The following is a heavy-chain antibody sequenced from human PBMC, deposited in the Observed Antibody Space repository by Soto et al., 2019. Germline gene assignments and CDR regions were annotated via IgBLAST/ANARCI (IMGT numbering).Heavy chain of an antibody. CDR2: INPSDSYT. V-gene: IGHV5-10-1*01. D-gene: IGHD2-2*02. Sequence: PGESLKISCQGSGYSFTSYWIGWVRQRPGKGLEWMGSINPSDSYTTYSPSFQGHVTISTDKSLSTAYLQWSGLKASDTAMYYCARLGYCTGTSCYTFDSWGQGTPVTVSS. J-gene: IGHJ4*02. CDR3: ARLGYCTGTSCYTFDS. CDR1: GYSFTSYW.